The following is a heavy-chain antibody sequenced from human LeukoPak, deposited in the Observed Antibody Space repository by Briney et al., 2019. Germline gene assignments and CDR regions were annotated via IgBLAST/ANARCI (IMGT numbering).Heavy chain of an antibody. J-gene: IGHJ6*02. CDR3: AKEYGSSGWYTPYYYYYGMDV. CDR1: GFTFSSYG. Sequence: GGSLRLSCAASGFTFSSYGMHWVRQAPGKGLEWVAVIWYDGSNKYYADSVKGRFTISRDNSKNTLYLQMNSLRAEDTAVYYCAKEYGSSGWYTPYYYYYGMDVWGQGTTVTVSS. D-gene: IGHD6-19*01. V-gene: IGHV3-33*06. CDR2: IWYDGSNK.